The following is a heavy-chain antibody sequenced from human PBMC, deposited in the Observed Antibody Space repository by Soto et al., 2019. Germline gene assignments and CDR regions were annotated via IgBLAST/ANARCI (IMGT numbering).Heavy chain of an antibody. D-gene: IGHD6-13*01. CDR2: IRSSSSTI. Sequence: EVQLVESGGGLVQPGGSLRLSCAASGFTFSSYSMNWVRQAPGKGLEWVSYIRSSSSTIYYADSVKGRFTISRDNAKNSLSLQMNSLRAEDTAVYYCARYIAAAGTWWFDPWGQGTLVTVSS. CDR1: GFTFSSYS. CDR3: ARYIAAAGTWWFDP. J-gene: IGHJ5*02. V-gene: IGHV3-48*01.